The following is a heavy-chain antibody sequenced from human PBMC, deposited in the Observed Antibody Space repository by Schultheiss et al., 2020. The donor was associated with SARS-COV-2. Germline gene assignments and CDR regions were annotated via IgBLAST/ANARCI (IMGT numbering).Heavy chain of an antibody. CDR1: GFTFSSYA. Sequence: GGSLRLSCAASGFTFSSYAMSWVRQAPGKGLEWVSIIYGGGSTYYADSVKGRFTISRDNSKNTLYLQMGSLRAEDMAVYYCARDQGIAAAGYYYGMDVWGQGTTVTVSS. V-gene: IGHV3-66*02. CDR2: IYGGGST. J-gene: IGHJ6*02. CDR3: ARDQGIAAAGYYYGMDV. D-gene: IGHD6-13*01.